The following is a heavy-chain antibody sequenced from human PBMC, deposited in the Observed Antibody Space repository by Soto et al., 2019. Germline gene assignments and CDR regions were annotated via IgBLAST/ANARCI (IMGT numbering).Heavy chain of an antibody. Sequence: ASVKVSCKVSGYTLTELSMHWVRQAPGKGLEWMGGFDPEDGETIYAQKFQGRVTMTEDTSTDTAYMELSSLRSEDTAVYYCATRISLRFLEWLFDYWGQGTLVTVSS. CDR2: FDPEDGET. V-gene: IGHV1-24*01. J-gene: IGHJ4*02. CDR1: GYTLTELS. D-gene: IGHD3-3*01. CDR3: ATRISLRFLEWLFDY.